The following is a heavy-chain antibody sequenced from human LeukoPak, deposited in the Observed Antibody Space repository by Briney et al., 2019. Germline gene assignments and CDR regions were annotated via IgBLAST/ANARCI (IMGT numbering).Heavy chain of an antibody. V-gene: IGHV3-30-3*01. CDR1: GFPFSGYA. CDR3: ARHRGPSLHSSGYFDY. J-gene: IGHJ4*02. D-gene: IGHD3-22*01. CDR2: ISHDGTIK. Sequence: GRSLRLSCAASGFPFSGYAIHWVRQAPGKGLEWVAVISHDGTIKYNADPVKGRVTISRDNYKNTLYLKMNSMRTEDTAVYYCARHRGPSLHSSGYFDYWGQGTLVTVSS.